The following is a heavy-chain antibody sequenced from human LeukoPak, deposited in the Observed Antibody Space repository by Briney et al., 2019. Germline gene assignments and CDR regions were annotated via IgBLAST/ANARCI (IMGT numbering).Heavy chain of an antibody. CDR3: AGYYDYVWGSYRYSNAFDI. J-gene: IGHJ3*02. D-gene: IGHD3-16*02. V-gene: IGHV3-21*01. Sequence: GGSLRLSCAASGFTFSSYSMNWVRQAPGEGLEWVSSISSSTSYIYYADSVKGRFTISRDNAKNSLYLQMNSLRAEDTAVYYCAGYYDYVWGSYRYSNAFDIWGQGTMVTVSS. CDR1: GFTFSSYS. CDR2: ISSSTSYI.